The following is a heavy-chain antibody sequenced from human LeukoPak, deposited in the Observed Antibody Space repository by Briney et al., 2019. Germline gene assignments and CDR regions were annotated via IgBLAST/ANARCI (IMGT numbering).Heavy chain of an antibody. CDR3: ARHADSGFGELAFDY. CDR1: GGSISSSSYY. J-gene: IGHJ4*02. V-gene: IGHV4-39*01. Sequence: PSETLSPTCSVSGGSISSSSYYWGWIRQPPGKGLEWIVSIYYSRSTYYNPSLKSRVTTSVDTSKNQFSLKLSSVTAADTAVYYCARHADSGFGELAFDYWGQGTLVTVSS. D-gene: IGHD3-10*01. CDR2: IYYSRST.